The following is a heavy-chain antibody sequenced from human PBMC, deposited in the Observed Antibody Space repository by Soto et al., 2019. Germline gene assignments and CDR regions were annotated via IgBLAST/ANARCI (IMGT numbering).Heavy chain of an antibody. V-gene: IGHV3-49*03. CDR3: SRYDYVTLYYYGMDV. Sequence: GGSLRLSCTASGFTFGDYAMSWFRQAPGKGLEWVGFIRSKAYGGTTEYAASVKGRFTISRDDSKSIAYLQMNSLKTEDTAVYYCSRYDYVTLYYYGMDVWGQGTTVTVSS. J-gene: IGHJ6*02. CDR2: IRSKAYGGTT. D-gene: IGHD3-16*01. CDR1: GFTFGDYA.